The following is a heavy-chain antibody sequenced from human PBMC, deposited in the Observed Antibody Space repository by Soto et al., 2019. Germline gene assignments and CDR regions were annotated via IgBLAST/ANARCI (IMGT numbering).Heavy chain of an antibody. V-gene: IGHV4-4*02. D-gene: IGHD4-17*01. J-gene: IGHJ4*02. CDR2: IYHSGTI. CDR1: SGSISSRNW. Sequence: SETLSLTCAVSSGSISSRNWWSWVRQPPGKGLEYIGEIYHSGTINYNPSLKSRVTISVDKSKNQFSLNLSSVTAADTAVYYCAIDNNGDDFDYWGQGTPVTVSS. CDR3: AIDNNGDDFDY.